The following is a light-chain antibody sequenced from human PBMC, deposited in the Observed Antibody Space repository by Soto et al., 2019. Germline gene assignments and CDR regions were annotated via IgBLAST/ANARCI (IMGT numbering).Light chain of an antibody. Sequence: EIVLTQSPATLSLSPGERATLSCGASRSVSSYLAWYQQKPGQAPRLLIYDASYMATGIPARFSGSGSGTDFTLPISSLEQEDFSVHYCQHRSDWPPRLTFGGGTKVEIK. CDR2: DAS. V-gene: IGKV3-11*01. CDR1: RSVSSY. J-gene: IGKJ4*01. CDR3: QHRSDWPPRLT.